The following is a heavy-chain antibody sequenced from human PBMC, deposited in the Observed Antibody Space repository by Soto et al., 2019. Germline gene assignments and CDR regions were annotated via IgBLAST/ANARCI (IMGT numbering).Heavy chain of an antibody. CDR1: GFTFGDYA. CDR2: IRSKAYGGTT. V-gene: IGHV3-49*03. CDR3: TRDDLLGYCSSTSCPRYYYYGMDV. J-gene: IGHJ6*02. D-gene: IGHD2-2*01. Sequence: SLRLSCTASGFTFGDYAMSWFRQAPGKGLEWVGFIRSKAYGGTTEYAASVKGRFTISRDDSKSIAYLQMYSLKTEDTAVYYCTRDDLLGYCSSTSCPRYYYYGMDVWGQGTTVTVSS.